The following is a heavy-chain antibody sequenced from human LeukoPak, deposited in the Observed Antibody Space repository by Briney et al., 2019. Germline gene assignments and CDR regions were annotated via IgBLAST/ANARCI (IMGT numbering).Heavy chain of an antibody. CDR2: INPSGGGT. V-gene: IGHV1-46*01. J-gene: IGHJ4*02. Sequence: ASVKVSCKASGYTFTSYYMHWVRQAPGQGLEWMGIINPSGGGTNYAQNFQGRVTMTRDTSTSTVYMELSSLRSEDTAMYYCARDNSRNSNDCWGQGTLVNVSS. CDR1: GYTFTSYY. CDR3: ARDNSRNSNDC. D-gene: IGHD1-20*01.